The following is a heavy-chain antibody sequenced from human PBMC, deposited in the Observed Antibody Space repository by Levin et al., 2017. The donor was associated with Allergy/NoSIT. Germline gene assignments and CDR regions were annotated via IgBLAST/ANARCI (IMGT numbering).Heavy chain of an antibody. Sequence: SVKVSCKASGGTFSSYAISWVRQAPGQGLEWMGGIIPIFGTANYAQKFQGRVTITADKSTSTAYMELSSLRSEDTAVYYCASGPYDYIWGSYRYNWFDPWGQGTLVTVSS. CDR2: IIPIFGTA. J-gene: IGHJ5*02. D-gene: IGHD3-16*02. CDR1: GGTFSSYA. CDR3: ASGPYDYIWGSYRYNWFDP. V-gene: IGHV1-69*06.